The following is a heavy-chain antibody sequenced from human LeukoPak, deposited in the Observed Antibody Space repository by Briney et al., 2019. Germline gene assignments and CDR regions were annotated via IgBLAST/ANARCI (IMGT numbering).Heavy chain of an antibody. D-gene: IGHD2-15*01. Sequence: GGSLRLSCAASGFTFTNYVTHWVRQAPGKGLEWVAVISYDGSNKYYADSVKGRFTISRDNSKNTLYLQMNSLRAEDTAVYYCAKLGGSSTSTDAFDIWGQGTMVTVSS. CDR3: AKLGGSSTSTDAFDI. J-gene: IGHJ3*02. CDR2: ISYDGSNK. V-gene: IGHV3-30*18. CDR1: GFTFTNYV.